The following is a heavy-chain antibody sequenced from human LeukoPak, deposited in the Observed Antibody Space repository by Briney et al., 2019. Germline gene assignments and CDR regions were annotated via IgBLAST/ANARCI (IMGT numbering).Heavy chain of an antibody. Sequence: PSETLSLTCTVSGDSLNTYYWTWIRQTPEKELEWIGFVASSGTSNYNPSLKSRVSISIDTSKNQFSLALTSVTPADTAVYYCARVVRGVVTSNWFDPWGQGTLVSVSS. CDR1: GDSLNTYY. V-gene: IGHV4-59*01. D-gene: IGHD2-21*02. CDR3: ARVVRGVVTSNWFDP. CDR2: VASSGTS. J-gene: IGHJ5*02.